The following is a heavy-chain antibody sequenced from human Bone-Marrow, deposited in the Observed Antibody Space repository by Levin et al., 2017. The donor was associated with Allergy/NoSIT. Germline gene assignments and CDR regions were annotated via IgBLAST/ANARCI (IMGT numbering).Heavy chain of an antibody. V-gene: IGHV1-2*02. CDR3: ARDRSGSSTYFDY. CDR1: GYFFTGYY. D-gene: IGHD3-10*01. J-gene: IGHJ4*02. Sequence: GESLKISCQASGYFFTGYYIQWVRQAPGQGLEWMGWVNPNSGGTDYSQKFQGRLTMSRDTSTSTVYMELSRLTSDDTAVYYCARDRSGSSTYFDYWSQGTLVTVSA. CDR2: VNPNSGGT.